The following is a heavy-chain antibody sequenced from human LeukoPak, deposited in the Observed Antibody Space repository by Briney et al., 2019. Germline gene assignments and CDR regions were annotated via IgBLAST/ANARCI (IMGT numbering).Heavy chain of an antibody. CDR3: ARQIVATNEFDY. Sequence: GGSLRLSCAASGFTFSDYCMSWIRQAPGKGLECVSYISSNGSTIYYADSVKGRFTISRHNAKNSLYLQMNSLRAEDTAVYYCARQIVATNEFDYWGQGTLVTVSS. D-gene: IGHD5-12*01. J-gene: IGHJ4*02. CDR1: GFTFSDYC. CDR2: ISSNGSTI. V-gene: IGHV3-11*01.